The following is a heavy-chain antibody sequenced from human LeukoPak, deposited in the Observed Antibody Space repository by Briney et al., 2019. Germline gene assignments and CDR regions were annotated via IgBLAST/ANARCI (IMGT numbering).Heavy chain of an antibody. J-gene: IGHJ4*02. Sequence: GGSLRLSCAASGFTFSSSTMTWVRQSPGKGLEWVSSISSSSTYIYYADSVKGRFTISRDNAKNSLYLQMNSLRAEDTAVYYCARGWTLDYWGQGTLVTVSS. V-gene: IGHV3-21*01. CDR2: ISSSSTYI. CDR3: ARGWTLDY. CDR1: GFTFSSST. D-gene: IGHD1-1*01.